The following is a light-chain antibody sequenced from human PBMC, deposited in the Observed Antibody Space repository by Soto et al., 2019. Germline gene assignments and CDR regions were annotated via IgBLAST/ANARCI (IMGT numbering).Light chain of an antibody. J-gene: IGKJ4*01. V-gene: IGKV1-39*01. CDR2: AAS. CDR3: QQSYSTPLT. CDR1: QSVTSY. Sequence: IQMTQSPSSLSASVGDRVTITCRSSQSVTSYLNWYQQKPGKAPKLLIYAASSLQSGVPSRFSGRGSGTDFTLTISSLQPEDFATYYCQQSYSTPLTFGGGTKVDIK.